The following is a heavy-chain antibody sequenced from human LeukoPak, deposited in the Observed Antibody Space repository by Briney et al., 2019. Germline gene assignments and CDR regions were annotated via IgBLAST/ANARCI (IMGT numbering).Heavy chain of an antibody. Sequence: ASVKVSCKASGNSISNYAVSWVRQAPGQGFEWMGGIIPIFGTADYAQKFQGRVTITADQSTSTAYMELSSLRSEDTAVYYCARAETYCSGGSCYWYYYGMDVWGQGTTVTVSS. J-gene: IGHJ6*02. V-gene: IGHV1-69*01. CDR1: GNSISNYA. D-gene: IGHD2-15*01. CDR2: IIPIFGTA. CDR3: ARAETYCSGGSCYWYYYGMDV.